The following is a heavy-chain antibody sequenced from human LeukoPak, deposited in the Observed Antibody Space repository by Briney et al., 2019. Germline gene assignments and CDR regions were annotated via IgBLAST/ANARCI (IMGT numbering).Heavy chain of an antibody. CDR2: IYYSGGT. V-gene: IGHV4-59*01. Sequence: SETLSLTCTVSTGPICGYTSSWIWQPPGKGLEWIGYIYYSGGTDYNPSLKSRVTISVDTSKNQFSLKLSSVTAADTAVYYCAREGNWFDPWGQGTLVTVSS. CDR3: AREGNWFDP. CDR1: TGPICGYT. J-gene: IGHJ5*02.